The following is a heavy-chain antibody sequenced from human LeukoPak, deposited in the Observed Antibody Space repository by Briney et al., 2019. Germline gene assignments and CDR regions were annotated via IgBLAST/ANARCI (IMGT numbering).Heavy chain of an antibody. CDR1: GYTFTSYD. CDR3: ARIVVVPAAINSRYHNNWFDP. D-gene: IGHD2-2*02. V-gene: IGHV1-8*01. Sequence: ASVKVSCKASGYTFTSYDINWVRQATGQGLEWMGWMNPNSGNTGYAQKFQGRVTMTRNTSISTAYMELSSLRSEDTAVYYCARIVVVPAAINSRYHNNWFDPWGQGTLVTVSS. J-gene: IGHJ5*02. CDR2: MNPNSGNT.